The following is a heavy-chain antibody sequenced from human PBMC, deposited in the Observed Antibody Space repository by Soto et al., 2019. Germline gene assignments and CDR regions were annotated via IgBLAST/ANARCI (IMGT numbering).Heavy chain of an antibody. Sequence: PGGSLRLSCAASGFTFTRYSMNWVRQAPGKGLEWVSSISSTTNYIHYADSMKGRFTVSRDNAKNSVYLEMNSLSAEDTAVYYCARESEDLTSNFDYWGKGTLVTVSS. V-gene: IGHV3-21*01. CDR2: ISSTTNYI. CDR1: GFTFTRYS. J-gene: IGHJ4*02. CDR3: ARESEDLTSNFDY.